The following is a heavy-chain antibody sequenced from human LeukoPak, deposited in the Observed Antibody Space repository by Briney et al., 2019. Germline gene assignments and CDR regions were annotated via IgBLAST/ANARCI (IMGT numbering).Heavy chain of an antibody. D-gene: IGHD4-17*01. Sequence: SVKVSCKASGYTFTSYYMHWVRQAPGQGLEWMGGIIPIFGTANYAQKFQGRVTITADESTSTAYMELSSLRSEDTAVYYCARLTVSQSPVPDYWGQGTLVTVSS. J-gene: IGHJ4*02. CDR2: IIPIFGTA. CDR3: ARLTVSQSPVPDY. V-gene: IGHV1-69*13. CDR1: GYTFTSYY.